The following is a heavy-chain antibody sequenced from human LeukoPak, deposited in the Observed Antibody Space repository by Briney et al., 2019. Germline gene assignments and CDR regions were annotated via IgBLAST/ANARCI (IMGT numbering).Heavy chain of an antibody. Sequence: ASVKVSCKASGGTFSNSAISCVRQAPGQGLEWMGWINPNSGDTNYAQKFQGRVSMSRDTSIRTAYMEVSRLRSDDTAVYYCARVRETSSGYYPFDYWGQGTLVTVSS. CDR1: GGTFSNSA. CDR3: ARVRETSSGYYPFDY. J-gene: IGHJ4*02. CDR2: INPNSGDT. D-gene: IGHD3-22*01. V-gene: IGHV1-2*02.